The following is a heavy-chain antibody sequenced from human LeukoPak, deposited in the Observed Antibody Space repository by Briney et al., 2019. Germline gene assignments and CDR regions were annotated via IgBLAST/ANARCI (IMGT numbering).Heavy chain of an antibody. CDR3: AREALGIDY. Sequence: PSETLSPTCTVSGGSISSYYWSWIRQPPGKGLEWIGYIYYSGSTNYNPSLKSRVTISVDTSKNQFSLKLSSVTAADTAVYYCAREALGIDYWGQGTLVTVSS. J-gene: IGHJ4*02. CDR2: IYYSGST. D-gene: IGHD7-27*01. V-gene: IGHV4-59*01. CDR1: GGSISSYY.